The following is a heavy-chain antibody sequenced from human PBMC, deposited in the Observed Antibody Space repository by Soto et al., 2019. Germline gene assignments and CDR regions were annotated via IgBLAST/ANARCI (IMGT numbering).Heavy chain of an antibody. J-gene: IGHJ3*02. CDR2: ISYDGSNK. Sequence: GGSLRLSCAASGFTFSSYAMHWVRQAPGKGLEWVAVISYDGSNKYYADSLKGRFTISRDNARNSFYLQMNSLRVEDTAVYYCARGDYYDSSGPFSDAFDIWGRGTMVTVSS. V-gene: IGHV3-30-3*01. CDR3: ARGDYYDSSGPFSDAFDI. D-gene: IGHD3-22*01. CDR1: GFTFSSYA.